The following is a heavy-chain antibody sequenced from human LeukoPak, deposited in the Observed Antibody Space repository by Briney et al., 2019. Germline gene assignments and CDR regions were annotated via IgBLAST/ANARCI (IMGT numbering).Heavy chain of an antibody. J-gene: IGHJ6*02. CDR1: GFTFSSYD. V-gene: IGHV3-66*01. CDR3: AKDAALGMDV. CDR2: IDSGGST. D-gene: IGHD6-25*01. Sequence: PGGSLRLSCTASGFTFSSYDMNWVRQAPGKGLEWVSVIDSGGSTYYADSVKGRFTISRDNFKNTLYLQINSLRAEDTAVYYCAKDAALGMDVWGQGTTVTVSS.